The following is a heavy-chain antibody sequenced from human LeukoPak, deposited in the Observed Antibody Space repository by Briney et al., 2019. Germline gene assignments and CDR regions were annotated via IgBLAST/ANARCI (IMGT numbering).Heavy chain of an antibody. V-gene: IGHV4-59*06. CDR2: IYYSGST. D-gene: IGHD5-18*01. CDR1: GGSISSYY. CDR3: VSYSYGLDY. J-gene: IGHJ4*02. Sequence: PETLSLTCTVSGGSISSYYWSWIRQPPGKGLEWIGYIYYSGSTYYNPSLKSRVTISVDTSKNQFSLKLSSVTAADTAVYYCVSYSYGLDYWGQGTLVTVSS.